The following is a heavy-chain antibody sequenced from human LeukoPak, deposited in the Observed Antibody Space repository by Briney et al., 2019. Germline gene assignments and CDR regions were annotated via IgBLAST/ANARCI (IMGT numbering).Heavy chain of an antibody. CDR2: VSWNSGSI. CDR3: APRSNRGYSSGWYYFDY. CDR1: GFTFDDYA. D-gene: IGHD6-19*01. V-gene: IGHV3-9*03. Sequence: GRSLRLSCAASGFTFDDYAMHWVRQAPGKGLEWVSGVSWNSGSIGYADSVKGRFTISRDNAKNSLYLQMNSLRAEDMALYYCAPRSNRGYSSGWYYFDYWGQETLVTVSS. J-gene: IGHJ4*02.